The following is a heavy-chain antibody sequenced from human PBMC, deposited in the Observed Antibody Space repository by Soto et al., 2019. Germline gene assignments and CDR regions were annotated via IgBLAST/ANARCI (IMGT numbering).Heavy chain of an antibody. J-gene: IGHJ3*01. Sequence: SETLSLTCTVSGGSISSGDYYWSWIRQPPGKGLEWIGYIYYSGSTYYNPSLKSRVTISVDTSKNQFSLKLSSVTAADTAVYYCARGAAYYYDSSGYYGSDAFDLWGQGTMVNVSS. CDR1: GGSISSGDYY. CDR2: IYYSGST. V-gene: IGHV4-30-4*01. D-gene: IGHD3-22*01. CDR3: ARGAAYYYDSSGYYGSDAFDL.